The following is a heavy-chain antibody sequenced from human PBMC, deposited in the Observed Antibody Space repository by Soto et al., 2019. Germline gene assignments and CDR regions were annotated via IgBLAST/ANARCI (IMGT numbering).Heavy chain of an antibody. J-gene: IGHJ4*02. Sequence: EVQLVESGGDLVQPGGSLRLSCAASGFTFSGYWMHWVGQAPGKGLVWVARIKTDGSSTDYADSVRGRFTISRDNAKNTLYLQMNSLRAEDTSVYYCLRSYDFWGQGTLVTVSS. V-gene: IGHV3-74*01. CDR1: GFTFSGYW. CDR3: LRSYDF. CDR2: IKTDGSST.